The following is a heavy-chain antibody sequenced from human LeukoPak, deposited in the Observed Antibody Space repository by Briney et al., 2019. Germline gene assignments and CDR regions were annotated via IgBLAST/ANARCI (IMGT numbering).Heavy chain of an antibody. CDR2: IYYSEST. D-gene: IGHD1-26*01. CDR1: GGSISSYL. CDR3: ARGQYSGSCFDN. J-gene: IGHJ4*02. V-gene: IGHV4-59*01. Sequence: SETLSLTCTVSGGSISSYLWIWLRQPPGKGLKWIGYIYYSESTNYNPSLKSRVTILVDTSKNQCSLKVSSVTAADTAVYYCARGQYSGSCFDNWGQGSLVTVSS.